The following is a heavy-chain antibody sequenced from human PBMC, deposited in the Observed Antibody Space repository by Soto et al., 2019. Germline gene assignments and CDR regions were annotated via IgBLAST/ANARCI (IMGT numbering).Heavy chain of an antibody. CDR2: ISYDGSNK. J-gene: IGHJ4*02. V-gene: IGHV3-30-3*01. Sequence: GGSLRLSCAGSGFSFSGYAMHWVRQAPGKGLEWVAVISYDGSNKYYTDSVKGRFTISRDNAKSTMYLQMNSLRAEDAAVFYCARSYDSSGYYHFDYWGQGTLVTVSS. CDR1: GFSFSGYA. CDR3: ARSYDSSGYYHFDY. D-gene: IGHD3-22*01.